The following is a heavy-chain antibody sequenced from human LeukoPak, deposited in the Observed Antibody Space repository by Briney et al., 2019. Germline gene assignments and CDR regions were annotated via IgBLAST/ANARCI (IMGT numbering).Heavy chain of an antibody. CDR2: ISGSGGST. CDR3: AKDQGTLPLNELVC. D-gene: IGHD1-7*01. J-gene: IGHJ4*02. CDR1: GFTFSSYA. Sequence: GGSLRLSCAASGFTFSSYAMSWVRQAPGKGLEWVSTISGSGGSTYYADSVKGRFTISRDNSKNTLYLQMNSLRAEDTAVYYCAKDQGTLPLNELVCWGQGTLVTVSS. V-gene: IGHV3-23*01.